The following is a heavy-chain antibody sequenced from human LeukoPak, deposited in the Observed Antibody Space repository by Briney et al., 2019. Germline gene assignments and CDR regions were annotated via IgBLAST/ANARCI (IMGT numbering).Heavy chain of an antibody. Sequence: GGSLRLSCATSGFILSSYYMCWVRQVPGKGLEWVANIKEDGSEKYYANSVKGRFTISRDNAKNSLYLQMNSLRAEDTAVYYCARSSYYDFWSGYYTAGLDWGQGTLVTASS. V-gene: IGHV3-7*01. J-gene: IGHJ4*02. CDR3: ARSSYYDFWSGYYTAGLD. D-gene: IGHD3-3*01. CDR1: GFILSSYY. CDR2: IKEDGSEK.